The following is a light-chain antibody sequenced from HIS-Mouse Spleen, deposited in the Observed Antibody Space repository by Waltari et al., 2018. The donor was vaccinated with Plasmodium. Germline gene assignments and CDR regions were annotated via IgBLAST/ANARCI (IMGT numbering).Light chain of an antibody. CDR3: QSADSSGTPNWV. CDR1: ALPKQY. V-gene: IGLV3-25*03. CDR2: KDS. J-gene: IGLJ3*02. Sequence: SYELTQPPSVSVSPGQTARITCSGDALPKQYAYWYQQKPGQAPVLVIYKDSERPSGFPERFSGSSSGTTVTLTIRGVPAEDEADYYCQSADSSGTPNWVFGGGTKLTVL.